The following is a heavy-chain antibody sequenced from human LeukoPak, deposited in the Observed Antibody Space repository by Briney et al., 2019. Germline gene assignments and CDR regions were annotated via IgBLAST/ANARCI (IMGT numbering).Heavy chain of an antibody. CDR1: GGSITNYY. CDR2: SYYNGNT. V-gene: IGHV4-59*01. Sequence: SETLSLTCTVSGGSITNYYWSWIRQPPGKGLEWIGFSYYNGNTNYNSSLKSRVTISVDMSKNQLSLSLRSVTAADTAVYYCARSVAGRWFRQPGEGGYFDYWGQGTLVTVSS. D-gene: IGHD7-27*01. CDR3: ARSVAGRWFRQPGEGGYFDY. J-gene: IGHJ4*02.